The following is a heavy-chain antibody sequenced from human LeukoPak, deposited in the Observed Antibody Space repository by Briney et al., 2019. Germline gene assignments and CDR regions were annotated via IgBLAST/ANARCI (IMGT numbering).Heavy chain of an antibody. V-gene: IGHV3-48*03. D-gene: IGHD6-19*01. Sequence: PGGSLRLSCAASGFTFSSYEMNWVRQAPGKGLEWVSYISSSGSTIYYAESVKGRFTISRDNAQNSLYLQTNSLRAEDTAVYYCAREGGSGDAFDIWGQGTMVTVSS. CDR3: AREGGSGDAFDI. CDR2: ISSSGSTI. CDR1: GFTFSSYE. J-gene: IGHJ3*02.